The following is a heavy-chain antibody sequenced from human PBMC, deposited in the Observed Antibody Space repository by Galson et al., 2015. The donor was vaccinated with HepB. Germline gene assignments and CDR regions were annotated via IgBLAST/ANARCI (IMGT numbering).Heavy chain of an antibody. CDR3: VRGRAQRYYDSIGYLKY. CDR1: GFDFNTYT. CDR2: ISYDETNK. Sequence: SLRLSCAPSGFDFNTYTMHWVRQAPGKGLEWVAAISYDETNKYYADSVRGRFAVSRDNSKNTVYLQMNRLGTEDTAVYYCVRGRAQRYYDSIGYLKYWGQGTLVTVSS. J-gene: IGHJ4*02. V-gene: IGHV3-30*09. D-gene: IGHD3-22*01.